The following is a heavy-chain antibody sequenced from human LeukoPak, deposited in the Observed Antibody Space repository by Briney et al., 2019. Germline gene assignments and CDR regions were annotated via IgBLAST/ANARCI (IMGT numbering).Heavy chain of an antibody. Sequence: SETLSLTCAVSGGSISSGGYYWSWIRQPPGKGLEWIGYIYHSGSTYYNPSLKSRVTISVDRSKNQFSLKLSSVTAADTAVYYCARDRGYGDYVFDYWGQGTLVTVSS. CDR1: GGSISSGGYY. J-gene: IGHJ4*02. V-gene: IGHV4-30-2*01. CDR3: ARDRGYGDYVFDY. CDR2: IYHSGST. D-gene: IGHD4-17*01.